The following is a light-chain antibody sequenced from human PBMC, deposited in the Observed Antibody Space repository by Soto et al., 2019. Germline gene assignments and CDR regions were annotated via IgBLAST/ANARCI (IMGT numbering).Light chain of an antibody. V-gene: IGLV1-44*01. Sequence: QSVLTQPPSASGTPGQRVTISCSGSSSNIGSNTVNSYQQLPGTAPKLLIYSNNQRPSGVPDRFSGSKSGTSASLAISGLQSEDEADYYCAAWDDSLNCVVFGGGTKLTVL. J-gene: IGLJ2*01. CDR2: SNN. CDR1: SSNIGSNT. CDR3: AAWDDSLNCVV.